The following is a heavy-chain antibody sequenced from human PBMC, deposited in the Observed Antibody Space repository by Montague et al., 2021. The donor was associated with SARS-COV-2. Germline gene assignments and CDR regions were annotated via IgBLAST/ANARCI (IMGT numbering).Heavy chain of an antibody. V-gene: IGHV3-33*01. CDR1: GFTYSKYG. Sequence: SLGLSCSASGFTYSKYGVHWVRQAPGKGLEWVASIRNDGSKKYHXDSVKGRFTISRDNSDNMLYLQMDSLRAEDAAVYYCVGDPGDPDTFDYWGQGTQVTVSS. CDR3: VGDPGDPDTFDY. D-gene: IGHD7-27*01. J-gene: IGHJ4*02. CDR2: IRNDGSKK.